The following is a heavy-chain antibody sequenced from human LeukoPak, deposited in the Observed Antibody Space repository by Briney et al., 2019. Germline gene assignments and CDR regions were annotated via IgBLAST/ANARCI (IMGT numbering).Heavy chain of an antibody. CDR1: GYTFTGYY. J-gene: IGHJ4*02. CDR3: ARGYCSGGSCPYDY. Sequence: GASVKVSCKASGYTFTGYYVNWVRQAPGQGLECMGWINPNSGVTNYVQEFQGRGTMTRDTSSTTSYLEVTRLTSDDTAVYYCARGYCSGGSCPYDYWGQGTLVTVSS. D-gene: IGHD2-15*01. V-gene: IGHV1-2*02. CDR2: INPNSGVT.